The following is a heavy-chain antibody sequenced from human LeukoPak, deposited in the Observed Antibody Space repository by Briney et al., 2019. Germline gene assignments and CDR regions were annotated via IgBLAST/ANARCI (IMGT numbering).Heavy chain of an antibody. CDR1: GFTFSNYG. CDR3: ARDVWFDP. CDR2: ISSGGSTI. J-gene: IGHJ5*02. V-gene: IGHV3-48*04. Sequence: TGGSLRLSCAASGFTFSNYGIHWVRQPPGKGLEWVSYISSGGSTIYYADSVKGRFTVSRDNAKNSLYLQMNSLRAEDTALYYCARDVWFDPWGQGTLVTVSS.